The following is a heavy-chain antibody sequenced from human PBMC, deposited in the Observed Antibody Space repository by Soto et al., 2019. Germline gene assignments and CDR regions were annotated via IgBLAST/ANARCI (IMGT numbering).Heavy chain of an antibody. CDR3: ARGTPYYYDSSGKDGMDV. CDR2: ISSSGSTI. V-gene: IGHV3-48*03. CDR1: GFTFSSYE. D-gene: IGHD3-22*01. J-gene: IGHJ6*02. Sequence: GSLRLSCAASGFTFSSYEMNWVRQAPGKGLEWVSYISSSGSTIYYADSVKGRFTISRDNAKNSLYLQMNSLRAEDTAVYYCARGTPYYYDSSGKDGMDVWGQGTTVTVSS.